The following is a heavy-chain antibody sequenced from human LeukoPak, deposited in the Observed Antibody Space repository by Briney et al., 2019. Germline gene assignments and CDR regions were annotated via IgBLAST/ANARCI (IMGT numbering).Heavy chain of an antibody. Sequence: GGSLRLSCAASGFTFSSYGMHWVRQAPGKGLEWVAFIRYDGSNKYYADSVKGRFTISRDNSKNTLYLQMNSLRAEDTAVYYCAKDWKYREGTDYWGQGTLVTVSS. CDR1: GFTFSSYG. V-gene: IGHV3-30*02. CDR3: AKDWKYREGTDY. CDR2: IRYDGSNK. D-gene: IGHD1-7*01. J-gene: IGHJ4*02.